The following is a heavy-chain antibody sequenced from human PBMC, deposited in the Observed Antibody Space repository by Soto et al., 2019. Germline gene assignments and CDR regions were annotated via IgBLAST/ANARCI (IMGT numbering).Heavy chain of an antibody. V-gene: IGHV1-2*02. J-gene: IGHJ4*02. CDR2: INPNSGGT. CDR1: GYTFTGYY. CDR3: ARGPLPHYYDSSGYYAYFDY. D-gene: IGHD3-22*01. Sequence: ASVKVSCKASGYTFTGYYMHWVRQAPGQGLEWMGWINPNSGGTNYAQKFQGRVTMTRDTSISTAYMELSRLRSDDTAVYYCARGPLPHYYDSSGYYAYFDYWGQGTLVTASS.